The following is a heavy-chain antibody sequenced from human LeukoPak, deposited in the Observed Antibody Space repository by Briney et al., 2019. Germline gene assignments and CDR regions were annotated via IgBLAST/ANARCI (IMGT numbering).Heavy chain of an antibody. V-gene: IGHV3-23*01. CDR2: ISGSGGST. J-gene: IGHJ3*02. CDR3: ATRKRGISDAFDI. CDR1: GFTFSSYA. Sequence: GGSVRLSCAASGFTFSSYAMSWVRQPPGKGLEWVSAISGSGGSTYYADSVKGRFTISRDNSKNTLYLQMNSLRAEDTAVYYCATRKRGISDAFDIWGQGTMVTVSS. D-gene: IGHD2-15*01.